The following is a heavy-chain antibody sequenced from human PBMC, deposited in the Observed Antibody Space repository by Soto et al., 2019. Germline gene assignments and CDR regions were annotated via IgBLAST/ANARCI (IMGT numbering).Heavy chain of an antibody. CDR1: GYTFTSYY. CDR3: ARAGRWLQLLQAFDI. D-gene: IGHD5-12*01. V-gene: IGHV1-46*01. J-gene: IGHJ3*02. Sequence: SVKVSCKASGYTFTSYYMHWVRQAPVQGLEWMGIINPSGGSTSYAQKFQGRVTMTRDTSTSTVYMELSSLRSEDTAVYYCARAGRWLQLLQAFDIWGQGTMVTVSS. CDR2: INPSGGST.